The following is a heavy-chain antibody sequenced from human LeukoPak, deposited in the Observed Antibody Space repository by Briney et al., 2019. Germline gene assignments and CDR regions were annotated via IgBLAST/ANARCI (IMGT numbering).Heavy chain of an antibody. CDR3: TRITMVRGVIARNDY. Sequence: GGSLRLSCTASGFTFGDYAMSWVRQAPGKGLEWVGFIRSKAYGGTTEYAASVKGRLTISRDDSKSIAYRQMNSLKTEDTAVYYCTRITMVRGVIARNDYWGQGTLVTVSS. CDR2: IRSKAYGGTT. CDR1: GFTFGDYA. J-gene: IGHJ4*02. V-gene: IGHV3-49*04. D-gene: IGHD3-10*01.